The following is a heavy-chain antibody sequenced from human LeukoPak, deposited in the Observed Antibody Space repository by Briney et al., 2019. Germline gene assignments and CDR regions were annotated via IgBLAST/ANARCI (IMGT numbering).Heavy chain of an antibody. CDR2: ISYDGSNK. J-gene: IGHJ6*02. CDR1: GFTFSSYA. V-gene: IGHV3-30*04. Sequence: GGSLRLSCAASGFTFSSYAMHRVRQAPGKGLEWVAVISYDGSNKYYADSVKGRFTISRDNSKNTLYLQMNSLRAEDTAVYYCAKDYGDLRGPLYYYYGMDVWGQGTTVTVSS. D-gene: IGHD4-17*01. CDR3: AKDYGDLRGPLYYYYGMDV.